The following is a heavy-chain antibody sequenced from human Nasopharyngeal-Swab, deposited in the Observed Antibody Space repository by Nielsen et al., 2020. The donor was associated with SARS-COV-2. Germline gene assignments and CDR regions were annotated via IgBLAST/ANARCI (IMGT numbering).Heavy chain of an antibody. Sequence: GESLKISCATSGYRFTDYWIAWVRQAPGKGLECMGTIFPGDSDTRYSPSFEGRVTISVDQFITTAYLHWTSLKASDTAKYYCAIGAAVGTLFHGMDVWGQGTMVTVSS. D-gene: IGHD1-26*01. CDR2: IFPGDSDT. J-gene: IGHJ6*02. V-gene: IGHV5-51*01. CDR3: AIGAAVGTLFHGMDV. CDR1: GYRFTDYW.